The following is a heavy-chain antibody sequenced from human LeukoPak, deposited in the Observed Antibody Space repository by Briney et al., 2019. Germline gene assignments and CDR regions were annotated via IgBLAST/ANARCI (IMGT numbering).Heavy chain of an antibody. J-gene: IGHJ4*02. CDR3: AKQGSIAARTEIDF. CDR1: GFTFSDYY. CDR2: ISGSGGST. Sequence: GGSLRLSCAASGFTFSDYYMSWIRQAPGKGLEWVSAISGSGGSTYYADSVKGRFTISRDNSKNTLYLQMNSLRAEDTAVYYCAKQGSIAARTEIDFWGQGTLVTVSS. V-gene: IGHV3-23*01. D-gene: IGHD6-6*01.